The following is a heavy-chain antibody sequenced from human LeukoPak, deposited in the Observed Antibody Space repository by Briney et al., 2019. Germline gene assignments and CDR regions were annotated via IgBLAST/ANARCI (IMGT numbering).Heavy chain of an antibody. CDR1: GGSISGSSYY. CDR2: IYYGGST. J-gene: IGHJ3*01. CDR3: DRQNSGSYSDDAFHL. D-gene: IGHD1-26*01. V-gene: IGHV4-39*01. Sequence: SETLSLTRTVPGGSISGSSYYWGWIRQPPGKGLEWIGSIYYGGSTYYNTSLKTRVTIPVDTSKNQFSLKLSSVTAGDASVYYCDRQNSGSYSDDAFHLRGQETMVTVSS.